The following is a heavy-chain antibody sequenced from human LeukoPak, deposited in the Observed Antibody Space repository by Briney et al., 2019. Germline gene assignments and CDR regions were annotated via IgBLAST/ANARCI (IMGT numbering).Heavy chain of an antibody. Sequence: ASVKVSCKASGGTFSSYTISWVRQAPGQGLEWMGGIIPIFGTANYAQKFQGRVTITADESTSTAYMELSSLRSEDTAVYYCARGNDGSGSPSYYFYYMDVWGKGTTVTISS. V-gene: IGHV1-69*01. J-gene: IGHJ6*03. CDR3: ARGNDGSGSPSYYFYYMDV. CDR1: GGTFSSYT. CDR2: IIPIFGTA. D-gene: IGHD3-10*01.